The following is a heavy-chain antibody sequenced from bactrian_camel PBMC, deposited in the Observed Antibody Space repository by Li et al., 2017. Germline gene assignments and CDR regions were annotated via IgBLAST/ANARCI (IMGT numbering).Heavy chain of an antibody. CDR2: MADEDGAI. Sequence: HVQLVESGGGVVQLGGSLRLTCEATPNTFRPYCMAWFRQAPGKEREGVAMADEDGAIIYADNVKGRFTISKVNGKPTLFLQMDNLQPEDSATYYCSGTAGPEARRCGLSHSVYASWGQGTQVTVS. D-gene: IGHD5*01. CDR1: PNTFRPYC. CDR3: SGTAGPEARRCGLSHSVYAS. J-gene: IGHJ6*01. V-gene: IGHV3S6*01.